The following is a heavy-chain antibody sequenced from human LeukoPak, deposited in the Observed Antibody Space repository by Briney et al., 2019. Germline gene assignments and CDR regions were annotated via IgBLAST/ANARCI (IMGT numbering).Heavy chain of an antibody. CDR2: ISSSGSTI. CDR3: AIDETGYMN. J-gene: IGHJ4*02. D-gene: IGHD6-13*01. V-gene: IGHV3-48*03. CDR1: GFTFSRYE. Sequence: QPGGSLRLSCAASGFTFSRYEVNWVRQAPGKGLGWVSYISSSGSTIYYADSVKGRFTISRDNAKNSLYLQMNSQRAEDTAVYYCAIDETGYMNGGQGTLVTVSS.